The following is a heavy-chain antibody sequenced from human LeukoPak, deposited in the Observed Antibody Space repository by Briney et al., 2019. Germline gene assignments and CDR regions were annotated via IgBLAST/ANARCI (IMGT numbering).Heavy chain of an antibody. CDR1: GFTLSTFD. Sequence: GGSLRLSCAASGFTLSTFDMNWVRQAPGKGLEWVSSISTSSRYIYYRDSVKGRFTISRDDAKNSLYLQMNSLRVEDTAVYYCARADCSGSTCYLRRSWFDPWGQGTLVTVSS. CDR2: ISTSSRYI. CDR3: ARADCSGSTCYLRRSWFDP. V-gene: IGHV3-21*01. D-gene: IGHD2-2*01. J-gene: IGHJ5*02.